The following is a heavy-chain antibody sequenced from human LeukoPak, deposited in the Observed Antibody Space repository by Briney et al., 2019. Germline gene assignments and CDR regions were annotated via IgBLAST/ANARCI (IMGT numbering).Heavy chain of an antibody. CDR2: IYHSGST. D-gene: IGHD3-22*01. V-gene: IGHV4-30-2*01. Sequence: SQTLSLTCTVSGGSISSGGYYWSWIRQPPGKGLEWIGYIYHSGSTYYNPSLKSRVTISVDRSKNQFSLKLSSVTAADTAVYYCARDLTLPPNYYDLWRYDAFDIWGQGTMVTVSS. CDR3: ARDLTLPPNYYDLWRYDAFDI. CDR1: GGSISSGGYY. J-gene: IGHJ3*02.